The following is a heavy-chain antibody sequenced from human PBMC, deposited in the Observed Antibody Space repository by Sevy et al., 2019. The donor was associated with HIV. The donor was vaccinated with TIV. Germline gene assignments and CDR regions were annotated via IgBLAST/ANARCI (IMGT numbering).Heavy chain of an antibody. CDR3: AKERSSVAVPTYYYSGMDV. Sequence: GGSLRLSCAASAFTFSNYVMNWVRQAPGKGLDWVSSISGNGGSTYYADSVKGRFTISGDNSKNMLYLQMNSLRAEDTAVYYCAKERSSVAVPTYYYSGMDVWGQGTTVTVSS. V-gene: IGHV3-23*01. D-gene: IGHD6-19*01. CDR2: ISGNGGST. CDR1: AFTFSNYV. J-gene: IGHJ6*02.